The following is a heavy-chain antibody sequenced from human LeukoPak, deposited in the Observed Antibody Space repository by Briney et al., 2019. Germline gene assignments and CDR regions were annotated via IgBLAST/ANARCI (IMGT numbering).Heavy chain of an antibody. CDR1: GFTFSSYS. J-gene: IGHJ4*02. V-gene: IGHV3-21*01. CDR3: ARASGDIVETATMGSY. CDR2: ISSSSRSI. Sequence: GGSLRLSCAASGFTFSSYSMNWVRQAPGKGLEWVSSISSSSRSIYYADSVKGRFNISRDNAKNSLYLQMNSLRAEDTAVYYCARASGDIVETATMGSYWGQGTLVTVSS. D-gene: IGHD5-18*01.